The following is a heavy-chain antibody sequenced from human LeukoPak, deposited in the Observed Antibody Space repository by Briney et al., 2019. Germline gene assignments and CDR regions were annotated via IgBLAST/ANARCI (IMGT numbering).Heavy chain of an antibody. CDR2: SHPSGNS. Sequence: SETLSLTCTVSGGSNTSYYWSWIRQPPGKGLEWIAYSHPSGNSNYSPSLKSRVTISIDTSRNQFSLKLSSVTAADTAVYYCARKAPKKAWFDPWGQGTLVTVSS. CDR1: GGSNTSYY. J-gene: IGHJ5*02. V-gene: IGHV4-4*09. CDR3: ARKAPKKAWFDP.